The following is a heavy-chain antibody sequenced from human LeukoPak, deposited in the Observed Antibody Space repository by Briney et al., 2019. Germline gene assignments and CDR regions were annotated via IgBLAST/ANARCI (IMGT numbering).Heavy chain of an antibody. J-gene: IGHJ4*02. CDR3: ATPIVATTLDY. D-gene: IGHD5-12*01. V-gene: IGHV3-21*01. CDR2: ISGSSGHI. Sequence: GGPLRLSCAASGFTFSDHSMSWVRQAPGKGLEWVSSISGSSGHIYYADSVKGRFTISRDNARNSLCLQMNSLRAEDTAVYYCATPIVATTLDYWGQGTLVTDSS. CDR1: GFTFSDHS.